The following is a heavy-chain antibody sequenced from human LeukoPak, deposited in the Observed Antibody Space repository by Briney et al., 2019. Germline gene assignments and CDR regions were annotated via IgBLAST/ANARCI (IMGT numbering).Heavy chain of an antibody. CDR3: ARFGAWHYYGSGSPLWWFDP. Sequence: ASVKVSCKASGYSFIRYHIHWVRQAPGQGLEWMGVLKLYDGSISHAQKFQGRVTMTSDTSTSTVYMELSSLRSEDTAVYYCARFGAWHYYGSGSPLWWFDPWGQGTLVTVSS. J-gene: IGHJ5*02. CDR1: GYSFIRYH. V-gene: IGHV1-46*01. CDR2: LKLYDGSI. D-gene: IGHD3-10*01.